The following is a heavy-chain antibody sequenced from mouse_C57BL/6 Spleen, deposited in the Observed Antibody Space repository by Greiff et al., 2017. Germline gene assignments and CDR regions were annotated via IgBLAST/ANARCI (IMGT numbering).Heavy chain of an antibody. CDR3: ARGDPFDY. Sequence: EVKLVESGGGLVKPGGSLKLSCAASGFTFSSYAMSWVRQTPEKRLEWVATISDGGSYTYYPDNVKGRFTISRDNAKNNLYLQMSHLKSEDTAMYYCARGDPFDYWGQGTTLTVSS. CDR1: GFTFSSYA. CDR2: ISDGGSYT. V-gene: IGHV5-4*03. J-gene: IGHJ2*01.